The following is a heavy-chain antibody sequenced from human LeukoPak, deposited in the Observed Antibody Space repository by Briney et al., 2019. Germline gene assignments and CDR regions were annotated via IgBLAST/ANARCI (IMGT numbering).Heavy chain of an antibody. D-gene: IGHD3-9*01. V-gene: IGHV4-39*07. CDR3: ARRGAAKVLTGYYIH. CDR2: IYYSGST. Sequence: PSETLSLTCTVSGGSISSSSYYWGWIRQPPGKGLEWIGSIYYSGSTYYNPSLKSRVTISVDTSKNQSSLKLSSVTAADTAVYYCARRGAAKVLTGYYIHWGQGTLVTVSS. CDR1: GGSISSSSYY. J-gene: IGHJ4*02.